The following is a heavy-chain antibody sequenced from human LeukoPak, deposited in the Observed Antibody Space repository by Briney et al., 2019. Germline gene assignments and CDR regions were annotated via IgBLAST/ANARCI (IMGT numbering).Heavy chain of an antibody. CDR2: ISGYNGNT. Sequence: ASVKVSCKASGYTFTTYGLNWVRLAPGQGLEWMGWISGYNGNTNYAQKLQGRVTMTTDISTSTAYMELRSLRSDDTAVYYCARTPFLYCSGGNCYSDYWGQGTLVTVSS. V-gene: IGHV1-18*01. J-gene: IGHJ4*02. CDR1: GYTFTTYG. CDR3: ARTPFLYCSGGNCYSDY. D-gene: IGHD2-15*01.